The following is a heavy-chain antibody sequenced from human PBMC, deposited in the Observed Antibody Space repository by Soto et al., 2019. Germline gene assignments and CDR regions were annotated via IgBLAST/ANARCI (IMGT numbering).Heavy chain of an antibody. Sequence: SETLSLTCAVSGGSISSGGYSWSWIRQPPGKGLEWIGYIYHSGSTYYSPSLKSRVTISVDRSKNQFSLKLSSVTAADTAVYYCARGREDCISTSCHPYGMDVWGQGTTVTVSS. J-gene: IGHJ6*02. V-gene: IGHV4-30-2*01. CDR3: ARGREDCISTSCHPYGMDV. CDR2: IYHSGST. CDR1: GGSISSGGYS. D-gene: IGHD2-2*01.